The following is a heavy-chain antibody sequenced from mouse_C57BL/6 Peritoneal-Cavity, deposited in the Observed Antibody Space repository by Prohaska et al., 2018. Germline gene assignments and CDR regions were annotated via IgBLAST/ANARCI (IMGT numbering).Heavy chain of an antibody. Sequence: PGASVKISCKASGYTFTDYYMNWVKQSHGKSLEWIGDINPNNGGTSYNQKFKGKATLTVDKSSSTAYMELRSLTSEDSAVYYCASDGNLDDYAMDYWGQGTSVTGSS. D-gene: IGHD2-1*01. V-gene: IGHV1-26*01. CDR2: INPNNGGT. CDR1: GYTFTDYY. J-gene: IGHJ4*01. CDR3: ASDGNLDDYAMDY.